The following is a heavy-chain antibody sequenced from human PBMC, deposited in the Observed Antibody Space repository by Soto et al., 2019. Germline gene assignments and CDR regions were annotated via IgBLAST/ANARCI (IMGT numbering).Heavy chain of an antibody. CDR3: SGLLEVSSNWPYVPYYFDS. Sequence: QLQLQESGPGLVKPSETLSLTCTVSGGSISSSSYYWGWIRQPPGKGLEWIGSIHYSGSTYYNPYLKCLVTISVDTSKNQSSLKLSAVTAADVAVYYCSGLLEVSSNWPYVPYYFDSVGQGILVTVSS. CDR1: GGSISSSSYY. D-gene: IGHD6-13*01. J-gene: IGHJ4*02. CDR2: IHYSGST. V-gene: IGHV4-39*01.